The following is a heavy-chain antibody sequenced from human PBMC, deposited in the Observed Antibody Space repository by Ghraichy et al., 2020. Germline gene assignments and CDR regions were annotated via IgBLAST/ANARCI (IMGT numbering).Heavy chain of an antibody. CDR2: IKQDGSEK. Sequence: GGSLRLSCAASGFTFSSYWMSWVRQAPGKGLEWVANIKQDGSEKYYVDSVKGRFTISRDNAKNSLYLQMNSLRTEDTAVYYCARDAYYDSSGYAWYFDLWGRGTLVTVSS. D-gene: IGHD3-22*01. CDR3: ARDAYYDSSGYAWYFDL. V-gene: IGHV3-7*01. CDR1: GFTFSSYW. J-gene: IGHJ2*01.